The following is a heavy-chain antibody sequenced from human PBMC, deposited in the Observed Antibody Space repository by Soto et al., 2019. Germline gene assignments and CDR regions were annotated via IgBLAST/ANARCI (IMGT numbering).Heavy chain of an antibody. CDR3: ARVAVEMATIHVLDY. V-gene: IGHV3-30-3*01. CDR2: ISYDGSNK. J-gene: IGHJ4*02. Sequence: QVQLVESGGGVVQPGRSLRLSFAASGFTFSSYAMHWVRQAPGKGLEWVAVISYDGSNKYYADSVKGRFTISRDNSKNTLYLQMNSLRAEDTAVYYCARVAVEMATIHVLDYWGQGTLVTVSS. D-gene: IGHD5-12*01. CDR1: GFTFSSYA.